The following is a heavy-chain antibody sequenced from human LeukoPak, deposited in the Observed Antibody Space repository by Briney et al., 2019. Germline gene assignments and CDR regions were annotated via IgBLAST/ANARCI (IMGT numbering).Heavy chain of an antibody. Sequence: SQTLSLTCTVTGDSLSRGPYYWACVRQHAGKGLEWLGRVFGSGSTYSNPSIKSRVTISIATSNNKFSLHLRSVTAADRAVYYCARDSYFYGVSHDKAEDSWGQGTLVTVSS. CDR1: GDSLSRGPYY. D-gene: IGHD3-10*01. V-gene: IGHV4-61*02. J-gene: IGHJ4*02. CDR3: ARDSYFYGVSHDKAEDS. CDR2: VFGSGST.